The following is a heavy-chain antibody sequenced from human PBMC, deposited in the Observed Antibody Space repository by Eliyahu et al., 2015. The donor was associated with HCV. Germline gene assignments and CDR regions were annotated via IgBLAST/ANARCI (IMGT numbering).Heavy chain of an antibody. J-gene: IGHJ4*02. CDR3: ARGYCSGGSCSLPGY. CDR2: INPNSGGT. CDR1: GXTFXGYY. D-gene: IGHD2-15*01. Sequence: QVQLVQSGAEVKKPGASVKVSCKASGXTFXGYYMHWVRQAPGQGLEWMGWINPNSGGTNYAQKFQGWVTMTRDTSISTAYMELSRLRSDDTAVYYCARGYCSGGSCSLPGYWGQGTLVTVSS. V-gene: IGHV1-2*04.